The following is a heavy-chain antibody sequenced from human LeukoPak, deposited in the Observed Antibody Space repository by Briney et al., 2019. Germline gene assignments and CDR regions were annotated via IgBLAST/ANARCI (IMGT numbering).Heavy chain of an antibody. CDR3: ARGSEYYYDSSGYEDAFDI. CDR1: GGSFSGYY. V-gene: IGHV4-34*01. J-gene: IGHJ3*02. D-gene: IGHD3-22*01. CDR2: INHSGST. Sequence: PSETLSLTCAVYGGSFSGYYWSWIRQPPGKGPEWIGEINHSGSTNYNPSLKSRVTISVDTSKNQFSLKLSSVTAADTAVYYCARGSEYYYDSSGYEDAFDIWGQGTMVTVSS.